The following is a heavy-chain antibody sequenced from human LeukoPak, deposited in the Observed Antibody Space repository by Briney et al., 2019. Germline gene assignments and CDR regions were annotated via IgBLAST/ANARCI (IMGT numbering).Heavy chain of an antibody. J-gene: IGHJ4*02. CDR1: GGTFSSYA. Sequence: GASVKVSCKASGGTFSSYAISWVRQAPGQGLEWMGRIIPILGIANYAQKFQSRVTITADKSTSTAYMELSSLRSEDTAVYYCAGHLYDILTGYYRDYFDYWGQGTLVTVSS. V-gene: IGHV1-69*04. CDR3: AGHLYDILTGYYRDYFDY. CDR2: IIPILGIA. D-gene: IGHD3-9*01.